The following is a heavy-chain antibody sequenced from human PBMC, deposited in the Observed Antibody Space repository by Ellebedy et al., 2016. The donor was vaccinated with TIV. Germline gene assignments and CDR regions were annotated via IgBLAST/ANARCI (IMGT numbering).Heavy chain of an antibody. CDR2: IYPGDSGT. V-gene: IGHV5-51*01. Sequence: GESLKISCKGSGYNFINYWIGWVRQMPGKGPEWMGTIYPGDSGTRYSPSFQGQVTISADKSISTAYLQWSSLKASDTAMYYCARPYSGSYYDAFDIWGQGTMVTVSS. CDR3: ARPYSGSYYDAFDI. D-gene: IGHD1-26*01. J-gene: IGHJ3*02. CDR1: GYNFINYW.